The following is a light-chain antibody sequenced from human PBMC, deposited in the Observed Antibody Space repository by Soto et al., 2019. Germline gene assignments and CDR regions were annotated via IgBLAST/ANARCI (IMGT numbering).Light chain of an antibody. CDR3: QQYGSSPLT. V-gene: IGKV3-20*01. CDR1: QSVSSSS. J-gene: IGKJ4*01. Sequence: EIVLTQSPGTLSSSPGERATLSCRASQSVSSSSLAWYQQKPGQAPRLLIYGASSRATGIPDRLSGSGSGTDVTLTISRLEPEDFAVYYCQQYGSSPLTFGGGTKVEIK. CDR2: GAS.